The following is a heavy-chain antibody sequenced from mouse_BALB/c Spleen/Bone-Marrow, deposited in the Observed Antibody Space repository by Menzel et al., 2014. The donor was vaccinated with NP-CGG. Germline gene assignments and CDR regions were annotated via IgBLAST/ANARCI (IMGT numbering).Heavy chain of an antibody. CDR2: INSNGGST. D-gene: IGHD2-1*01. CDR3: ARGNYGNYVDYFDY. CDR1: GFTFSSYG. J-gene: IGHJ2*01. Sequence: EVKLVESGGGLVQPGGSLKLSCAASGFTFSSYGMSWVRQTPDKRLELVASINSNGGSTYYPDSVKGRFTISRDNAKNTLSLQMSSLKSEDTAMYYCARGNYGNYVDYFDYWGQGTTLTDSS. V-gene: IGHV5-6-3*01.